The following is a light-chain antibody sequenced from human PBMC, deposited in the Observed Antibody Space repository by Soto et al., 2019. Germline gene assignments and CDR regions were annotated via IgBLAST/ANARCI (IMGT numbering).Light chain of an antibody. V-gene: IGKV1-5*03. CDR3: QHYHSFPYT. CDR1: QSISSW. Sequence: DIQMTQSPSTLFASVGDRVNITCRASQSISSWLAWYQQKPGKAPKLLIYKASTLESGVPSRFSGSGSGPEFTLTISSLQPDDFATYYCQHYHSFPYTFGQGTQLEIK. J-gene: IGKJ2*01. CDR2: KAS.